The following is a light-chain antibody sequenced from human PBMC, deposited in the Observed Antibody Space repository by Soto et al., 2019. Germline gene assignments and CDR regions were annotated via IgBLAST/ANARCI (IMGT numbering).Light chain of an antibody. J-gene: IGKJ2*03. CDR2: GAS. CDR1: QSVTSN. Sequence: DTVMTQSPASLSVSPGERVTLSCRASQSVTSNLAWYQQKPGQAPRLLVYGASTRAAGIPARFSGSGSGTEFTLTISSRESEDFVLYFCQQYNNWPYSFGQGTKLGIK. CDR3: QQYNNWPYS. V-gene: IGKV3-15*01.